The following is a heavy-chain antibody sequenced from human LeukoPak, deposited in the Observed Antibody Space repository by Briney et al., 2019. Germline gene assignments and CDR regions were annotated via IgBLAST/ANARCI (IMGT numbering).Heavy chain of an antibody. CDR1: GYSFTSYW. CDR2: IHPSDSET. D-gene: IGHD1-26*01. J-gene: IGHJ4*02. Sequence: GESLKISCKGSGYSFTSYWIAWVRQMPGKGLELMGIIHPSDSETTYSPSFQCQVTISADKSISTAYLQWSSLTASDTAMYYCARSVGATPLDYWGQGTPVTVSS. CDR3: ARSVGATPLDY. V-gene: IGHV5-51*01.